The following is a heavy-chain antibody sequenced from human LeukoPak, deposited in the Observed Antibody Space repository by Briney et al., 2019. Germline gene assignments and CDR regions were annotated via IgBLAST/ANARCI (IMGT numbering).Heavy chain of an antibody. CDR1: GYTLSDYD. V-gene: IGHV1-8*01. CDR3: ARVKRLPEVWFDP. Sequence: GASVKVSCKASGYTLSDYDINWVRQATGQGLEYMGWINPNSLIPGYAQKFQGRVTLTMDTSINTAYMELSGLTSDDTAVYYCARVKRLPEVWFDPWGQGTLVTVSS. D-gene: IGHD6-25*01. CDR2: INPNSLIP. J-gene: IGHJ5*02.